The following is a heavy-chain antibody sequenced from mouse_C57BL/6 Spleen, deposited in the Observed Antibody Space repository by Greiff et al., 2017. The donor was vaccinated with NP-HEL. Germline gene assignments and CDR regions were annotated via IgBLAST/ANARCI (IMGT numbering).Heavy chain of an antibody. V-gene: IGHV2-6-1*01. CDR2: IWSDGST. CDR1: GFSLTSYG. Sequence: QVQLQQSGPGLVAPSQSLSITCTVSGFSLTSYGVHWVRQPPGKGLEWLVVIWSDGSTTYNSALKSRLSISKDNSKSQVFLKMKSLQTDDTAMYYCARQSGDYGNFMDYWGQGTSVTVSS. J-gene: IGHJ4*01. D-gene: IGHD2-1*01. CDR3: ARQSGDYGNFMDY.